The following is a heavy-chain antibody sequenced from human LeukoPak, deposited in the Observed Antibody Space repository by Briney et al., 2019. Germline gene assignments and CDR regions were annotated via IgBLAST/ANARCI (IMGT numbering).Heavy chain of an antibody. J-gene: IGHJ4*02. CDR1: GFTFSTYA. CDR2: LTGSGAST. Sequence: GGSLRLSCAASGFTFSTYAMSWVRQAPGKGLEWVSPLTGSGASTYYADSVKGRFTISRDNSKNTLYLQMNSLRAEDTAVYYCAKDYFLIDSWGQGTLVTVS. CDR3: AKDYFLIDS. D-gene: IGHD2/OR15-2a*01. V-gene: IGHV3-23*01.